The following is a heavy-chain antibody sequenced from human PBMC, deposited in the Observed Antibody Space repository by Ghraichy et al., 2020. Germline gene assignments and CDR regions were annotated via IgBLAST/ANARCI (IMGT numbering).Heavy chain of an antibody. CDR3: ARRDYYGSGIHL. CDR1: GGSISSSSYY. J-gene: IGHJ5*02. D-gene: IGHD3-10*01. Sequence: SETLSLTCTVSGGSISSSSYYWGWIRQPPGKGLEWIGSIYYSGSTYYNPSLKSRVTISVDTSKNQFSLKLSSVTAADTAVYYCARRDYYGSGIHLWGQGTLVTVSS. V-gene: IGHV4-39*01. CDR2: IYYSGST.